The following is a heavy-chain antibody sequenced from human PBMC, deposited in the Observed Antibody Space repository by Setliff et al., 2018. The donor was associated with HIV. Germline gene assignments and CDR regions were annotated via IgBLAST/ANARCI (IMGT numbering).Heavy chain of an antibody. D-gene: IGHD6-19*01. CDR2: ISSSSSYI. CDR3: AREATPRHSSGWVYFDY. V-gene: IGHV3-21*01. Sequence: PGGSLRLSCAASGFTFSSYSMNWVRQAPGKGLEWVSSISSSSSYIYYADSVKGRFTISRGNSKNTLYLQMNSLRIEDSGAYYCAREATPRHSSGWVYFDYWGQGMMVTVSS. J-gene: IGHJ4*02. CDR1: GFTFSSYS.